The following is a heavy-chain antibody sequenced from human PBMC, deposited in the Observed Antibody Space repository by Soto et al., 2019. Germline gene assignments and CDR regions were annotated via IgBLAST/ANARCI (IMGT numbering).Heavy chain of an antibody. Sequence: GESLKISCKASGYTFTSYGISWVRQAPGQGLEWMGWISAYNGNTDYAQKLQGRVTMTTDTSTSTAYMELRSLRSDDTAVYYCAREYSSGWYAYWGQGTLVTVSS. V-gene: IGHV1-18*04. CDR1: GYTFTSYG. D-gene: IGHD6-19*01. CDR2: ISAYNGNT. CDR3: AREYSSGWYAY. J-gene: IGHJ4*02.